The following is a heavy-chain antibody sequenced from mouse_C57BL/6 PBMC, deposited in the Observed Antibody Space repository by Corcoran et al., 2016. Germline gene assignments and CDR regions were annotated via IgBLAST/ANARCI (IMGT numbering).Heavy chain of an antibody. Sequence: DVQLQESGPGLVKPSQSLSLTCSVTGYSITSGYYWNWIRQFPGNKLEWMGYISYDGSNNYNPSLKNRISITRDTSKNQFFLKLNSVTTEDTATYYCARDQGPFAYWGQGTLVTVSA. D-gene: IGHD3-2*02. CDR3: ARDQGPFAY. J-gene: IGHJ3*01. V-gene: IGHV3-6*01. CDR2: ISYDGSN. CDR1: GYSITSGYY.